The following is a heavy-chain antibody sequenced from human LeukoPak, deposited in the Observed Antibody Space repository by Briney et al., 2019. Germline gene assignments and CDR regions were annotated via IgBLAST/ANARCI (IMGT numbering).Heavy chain of an antibody. V-gene: IGHV3-23*01. CDR2: IPGRGDST. D-gene: IGHD1-26*01. J-gene: IGHJ4*02. CDR1: GFTFSSYA. CDR3: AKRSGVSYGYFDY. Sequence: GGSLRLSCAASGFTFSSYAMSWVRQAPGKGLEWVSAIPGRGDSTNYADSVKGRFTISRDNSKNTLYLQMNSLRAEDTAVYYCAKRSGVSYGYFDYWGQGTLVTVSS.